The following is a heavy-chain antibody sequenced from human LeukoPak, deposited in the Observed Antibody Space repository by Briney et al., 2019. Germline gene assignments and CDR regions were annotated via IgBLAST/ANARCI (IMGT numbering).Heavy chain of an antibody. CDR3: ARGGYRIFGVVNYYFDY. CDR1: GGSFSGYY. Sequence: SETLSLTCAVYGGSFSGYYWSWIRQPPGKGLEWIGEINHSGSTSYNPSLKSRVTISVDTSKNQFSLKLSSVTAADTAVYYCARGGYRIFGVVNYYFDYWGQGTLVTVSS. D-gene: IGHD3-3*01. V-gene: IGHV4-34*01. CDR2: INHSGST. J-gene: IGHJ4*02.